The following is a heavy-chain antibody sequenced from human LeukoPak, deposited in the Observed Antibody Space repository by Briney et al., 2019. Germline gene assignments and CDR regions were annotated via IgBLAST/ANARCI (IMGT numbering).Heavy chain of an antibody. J-gene: IGHJ4*02. D-gene: IGHD3-10*01. Sequence: GGSLRLSCAASGFTFSSYWMNWVRQAPGKGLEWVANIKQDGSEKYYVDSVKGRFTISRDNSKNTLYLQMNSLRADDTAVYYCARDSSMLRGPLVIYYFDFWGQGTLVTVSS. V-gene: IGHV3-7*03. CDR3: ARDSSMLRGPLVIYYFDF. CDR1: GFTFSSYW. CDR2: IKQDGSEK.